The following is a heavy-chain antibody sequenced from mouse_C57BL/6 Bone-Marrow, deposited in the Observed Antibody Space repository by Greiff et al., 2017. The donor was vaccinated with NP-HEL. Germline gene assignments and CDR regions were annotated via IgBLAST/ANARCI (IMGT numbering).Heavy chain of an antibody. Sequence: DVQLQESGPGMVKPSQSLSLTCTVTGYSITSGYDWHWIRHFPGNKLEWMGYISYSGSTNYNPSLKSRISITHDTSKNHFFLKLNSVTTEDTATYYCARGRDDAMDYWGQGTSVTVSS. CDR2: ISYSGST. CDR1: GYSITSGYD. J-gene: IGHJ4*01. V-gene: IGHV3-1*01. CDR3: ARGRDDAMDY.